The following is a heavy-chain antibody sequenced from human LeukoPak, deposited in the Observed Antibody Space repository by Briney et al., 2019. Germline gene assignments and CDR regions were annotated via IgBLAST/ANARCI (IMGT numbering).Heavy chain of an antibody. CDR2: ISAYNGNT. D-gene: IGHD6-13*01. J-gene: IGHJ4*02. V-gene: IGHV1-18*01. Sequence: GESLKISCKASGYTFTSYGISWVRQAPGQGLEWMGWISAYNGNTNYAQKLQGRVTMTTDTSTSTAYMELRSLRSDDTAVYYCARDSSSWYLNSLDYWGQGTLVTVSS. CDR3: ARDSSSWYLNSLDY. CDR1: GYTFTSYG.